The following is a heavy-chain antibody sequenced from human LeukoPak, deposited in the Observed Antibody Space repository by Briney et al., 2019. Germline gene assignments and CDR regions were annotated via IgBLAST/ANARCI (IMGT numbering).Heavy chain of an antibody. CDR2: ISGSGGST. Sequence: GGSLTLSCAASGFTFSSYPMSWVPHAPGKGLEWVSAISGSGGSTYYEDSVKGGFTISRDNSKNTLYLQMNSLRAEDTAVYYCAKERSIAAAAVFDYWGQGTLVTVSS. V-gene: IGHV3-23*01. CDR1: GFTFSSYP. CDR3: AKERSIAAAAVFDY. J-gene: IGHJ4*02. D-gene: IGHD6-13*01.